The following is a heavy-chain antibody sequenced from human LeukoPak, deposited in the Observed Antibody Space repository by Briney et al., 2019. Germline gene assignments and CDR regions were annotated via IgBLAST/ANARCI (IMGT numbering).Heavy chain of an antibody. CDR2: INPNSGGT. CDR1: GSTFSNYF. J-gene: IGHJ4*02. D-gene: IGHD1-1*01. V-gene: IGHV1-2*02. Sequence: ASVKVSCKASGSTFSNYFIHWVRQAPGQELEWMGWINPNSGGTNYAQKFQGRVTMTRDTSISTAYMELSRLRSDDTAVYYWANQQRPNDEFDYWGQGTLVSVSS. CDR3: ANQQRPNDEFDY.